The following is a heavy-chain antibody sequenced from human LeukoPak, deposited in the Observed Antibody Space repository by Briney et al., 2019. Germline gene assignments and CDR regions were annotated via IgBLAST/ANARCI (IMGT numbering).Heavy chain of an antibody. J-gene: IGHJ3*02. CDR1: GGSISSYY. CDR2: IYTSGST. D-gene: IGHD6-13*01. Sequence: PSETLSLTCIVSGGSISSYYWSWIRQPAGKGLEWIGRIYTSGSTNYNPSLKSRVTMSVDTSKNQFSLKLSSVTAADTAVYYCARGGAAAGTKGAFDIWGQGTMVTVSS. CDR3: ARGGAAAGTKGAFDI. V-gene: IGHV4-4*07.